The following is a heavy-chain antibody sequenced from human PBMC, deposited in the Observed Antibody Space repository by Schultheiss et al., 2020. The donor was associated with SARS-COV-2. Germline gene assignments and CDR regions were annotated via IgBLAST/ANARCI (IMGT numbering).Heavy chain of an antibody. Sequence: GGSLRLSCAASGFTFSSYAMSWVRQAPGKGLEWVSAISGSGGSTYYADSVKGRFTISRDNSKNTLYLQMNSLKTEDTAVYYCTTEHPRYYFDYWGQGTLVTVSS. CDR1: GFTFSSYA. CDR2: ISGSGGST. V-gene: IGHV3-23*01. CDR3: TTEHPRYYFDY. J-gene: IGHJ4*02.